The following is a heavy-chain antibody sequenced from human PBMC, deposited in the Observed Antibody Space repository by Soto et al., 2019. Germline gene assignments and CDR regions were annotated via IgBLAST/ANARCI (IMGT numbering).Heavy chain of an antibody. D-gene: IGHD5-12*01. CDR1: GASIGSGGFY. CDR2: IYYTGST. J-gene: IGHJ4*02. V-gene: IGHV4-31*03. Sequence: PSETLSLTCSVSGASIGSGGFYWSWLRQSPGKGLEWIGHIYYTGSTFVSPSFKGRLTISLDTSKNQFSLDLSSVTAADTAMYYCARIEMASIKWGRGTLVTV. CDR3: ARIEMASIK.